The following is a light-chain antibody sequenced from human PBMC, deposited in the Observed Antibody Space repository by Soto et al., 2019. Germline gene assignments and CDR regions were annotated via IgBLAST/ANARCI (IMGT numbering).Light chain of an antibody. J-gene: IGKJ4*01. Sequence: EIVLTQSPATLSVSPGERAALSCRASQSVSNNLAWYQQKPGQPPRLLIFGASTRATGIPARFSGSGSEAEFDLTISTLQSEDFAVYSCQQYSVCPLTFGGGTKVEIK. CDR2: GAS. CDR1: QSVSNN. CDR3: QQYSVCPLT. V-gene: IGKV3D-15*01.